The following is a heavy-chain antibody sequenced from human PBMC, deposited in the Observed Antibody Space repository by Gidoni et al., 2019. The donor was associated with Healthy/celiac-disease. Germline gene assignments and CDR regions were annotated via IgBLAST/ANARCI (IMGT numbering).Heavy chain of an antibody. J-gene: IGHJ6*02. Sequence: QLQLQESGPGLVKPSETLSLTCTVSGGSISSSRYYWGWIRQPPGKGLEWIGSIYYSGSTYYNPSLKSRVTISVDTSKNQFSLKLSSVTAADTAVYYCARLPWHIPGYSSGWYGDPHYYGMDVWGQGTTVTVSS. CDR1: GGSISSSRYY. CDR2: IYYSGST. CDR3: ARLPWHIPGYSSGWYGDPHYYGMDV. V-gene: IGHV4-39*01. D-gene: IGHD6-19*01.